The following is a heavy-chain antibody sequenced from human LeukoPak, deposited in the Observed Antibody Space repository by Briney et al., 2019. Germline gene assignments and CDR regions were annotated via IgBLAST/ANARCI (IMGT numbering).Heavy chain of an antibody. CDR1: GGSISSGGYS. J-gene: IGHJ4*02. CDR2: IYHSGST. Sequence: SETLSLTCAVSGGSISSGGYSWSWIRQPPGKGLEWIGYIYHSGSTNYNPSLKSRVTISVDTSKNQFSLKLSSVTAADTAVYYCARSSSGYYFDYWGQGTLVTVSS. V-gene: IGHV4-30-2*01. D-gene: IGHD3-10*01. CDR3: ARSSSGYYFDY.